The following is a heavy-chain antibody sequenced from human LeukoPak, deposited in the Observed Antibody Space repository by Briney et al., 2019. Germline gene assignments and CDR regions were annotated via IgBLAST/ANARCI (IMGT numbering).Heavy chain of an antibody. CDR1: GFTFSSYA. V-gene: IGHV3-48*02. CDR3: ASRDYFDY. J-gene: IGHJ4*02. Sequence: GGSLGLSCAASGFTFSSYAMNWVRQAPGKGLEWVSYITADSGTTYYADSVKGRFTISRDNAKNSLYLQMNSLRDEDTAVYYCASRDYFDYWGQGTLVTVSS. CDR2: ITADSGTT.